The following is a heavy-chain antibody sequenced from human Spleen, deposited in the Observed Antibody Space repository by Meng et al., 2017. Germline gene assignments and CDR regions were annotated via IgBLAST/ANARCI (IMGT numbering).Heavy chain of an antibody. CDR2: INPKSGDT. CDR3: ARDEDISAAGKLFGDY. CDR1: GYNFPAYY. Sequence: QVRLLQSGAEVKKPGASVKASCKPSGYNFPAYYIRWVRRAPGQGLEWMGRINPKSGDTDYAQKFQARVTMTGDTSISTAYMELSGLRSDDTAMYYCARDEDISAAGKLFGDYWGQGTLVTVSS. V-gene: IGHV1-2*06. J-gene: IGHJ4*02. D-gene: IGHD6-25*01.